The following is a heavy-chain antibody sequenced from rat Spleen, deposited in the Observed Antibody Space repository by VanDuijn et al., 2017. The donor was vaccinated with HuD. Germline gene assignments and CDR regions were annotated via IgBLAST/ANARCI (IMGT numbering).Heavy chain of an antibody. CDR3: AIDLDYRGDIWFGY. J-gene: IGHJ3*01. V-gene: IGHV5-20*01. D-gene: IGHD1-1*01. CDR1: GFTFSDYG. Sequence: EVQLVESGGGLVQPGRSMKLSCAASGFTFSDYGMAWVLQAPTKGLEWVASISYDGGSTYYRDSVKGRFTISRDNAKSTLYLQMESLRSDDTATYYCAIDLDYRGDIWFGYWGQGTLVTVSS. CDR2: ISYDGGST.